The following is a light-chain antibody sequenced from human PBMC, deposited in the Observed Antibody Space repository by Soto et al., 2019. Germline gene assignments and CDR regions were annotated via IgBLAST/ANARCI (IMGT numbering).Light chain of an antibody. CDR3: QQRNNWPFLT. CDR1: QSVSTY. CDR2: DAS. J-gene: IGKJ4*01. V-gene: IGKV3-11*01. Sequence: EIVLTQSPATLSLSPGERATLSCRACQSVSTYLAWYQQKPGRAPRLLIYDASNRATGIPARFSGSGSGTDFTLTISSLEPEDFAVYYCQQRNNWPFLTFGGGTKVEIK.